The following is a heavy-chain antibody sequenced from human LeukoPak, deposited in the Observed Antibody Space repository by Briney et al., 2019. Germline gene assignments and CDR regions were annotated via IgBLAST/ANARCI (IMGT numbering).Heavy chain of an antibody. Sequence: GGSLRLSCAASGFTFSSDSMNWVRQAPGKGLEWVSSISSSSSYIYYADSVKGRYTISRDNAKNSLYLQMNSLRAEDTAVYYCASPPHYYYYYYMDVWGKGTTVTVSS. CDR2: ISSSSSYI. V-gene: IGHV3-21*01. CDR3: ASPPHYYYYYYMDV. J-gene: IGHJ6*03. CDR1: GFTFSSDS.